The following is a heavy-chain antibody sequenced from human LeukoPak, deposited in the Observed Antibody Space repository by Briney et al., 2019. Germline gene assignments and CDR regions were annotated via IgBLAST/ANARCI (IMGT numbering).Heavy chain of an antibody. J-gene: IGHJ4*02. V-gene: IGHV4-59*01. CDR3: ARSHYDSSGSYYFDY. CDR2: IYYSGST. D-gene: IGHD3-22*01. Sequence: SETLSLTCTVSGGSISSYYWSWIRQPPGKGLEWIGYIYYSGSTNYNPSLKSRVTISVDTSKNQFSLKLSSVTAADTAVYYCARSHYDSSGSYYFDYRGQGTLVTVSS. CDR1: GGSISSYY.